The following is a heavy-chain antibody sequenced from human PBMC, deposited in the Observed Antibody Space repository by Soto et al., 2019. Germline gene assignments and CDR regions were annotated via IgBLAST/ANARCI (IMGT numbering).Heavy chain of an antibody. V-gene: IGHV3-48*02. CDR3: ARTQWGLVVPAAVPSANYYYYYGMDV. D-gene: IGHD2-2*01. CDR1: GFTFSSYS. J-gene: IGHJ6*02. CDR2: ISSSSSTI. Sequence: LRGSCADSGFTFSSYSMNWVRQAPGKGLEWVSYISSSSSTIYYADSVKGRFTISRDNAKNSLYLQMNSLRDEDTAVYYCARTQWGLVVPAAVPSANYYYYYGMDVWGQGTTVTVSS.